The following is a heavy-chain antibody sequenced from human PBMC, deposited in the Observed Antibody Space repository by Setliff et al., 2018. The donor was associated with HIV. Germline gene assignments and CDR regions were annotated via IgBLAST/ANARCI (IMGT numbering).Heavy chain of an antibody. CDR3: AREGKYSGSYPDAFDI. V-gene: IGHV4-34*01. CDR2: INHSGST. D-gene: IGHD1-26*01. Sequence: LSLTCAVYGGSFSGYYWSWIRQPPGKGLEWIGEINHSGSTNYNPSLKSRVTISVDTSKNQFSLKLSSVTAADTAVYYCAREGKYSGSYPDAFDIWGQGTMVTVSS. J-gene: IGHJ3*02. CDR1: GGSFSGYY.